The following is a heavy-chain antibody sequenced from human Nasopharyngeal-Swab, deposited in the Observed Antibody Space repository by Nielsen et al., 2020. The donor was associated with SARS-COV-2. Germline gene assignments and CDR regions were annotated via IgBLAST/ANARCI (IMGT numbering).Heavy chain of an antibody. CDR2: ISDYNADT. Sequence: ASVKVSCQASGYSFRSHGINWVGQAPGQGLEWMGWISDYNADTNYAQKLQGRVSMTTDTSTSTAYMELRSLRSDDTAVYYCARDIEEWLVDPSLSFDYWGQGTLVTVSS. CDR3: ARDIEEWLVDPSLSFDY. D-gene: IGHD3-3*01. V-gene: IGHV1-18*01. CDR1: GYSFRSHG. J-gene: IGHJ4*02.